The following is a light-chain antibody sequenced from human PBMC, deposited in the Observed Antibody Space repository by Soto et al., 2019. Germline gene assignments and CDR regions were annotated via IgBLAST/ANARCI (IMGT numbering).Light chain of an antibody. Sequence: ELVLTQAPGTLSLSPGERATLSCRASQSVSSSYLAWYQQKPGQAPRLLIYGASSRATGIPDRISGSGSGTDFTLTISRLEPEDFAVYYCQQYGSSPRTFGQGTKVDIK. CDR3: QQYGSSPRT. J-gene: IGKJ1*01. CDR2: GAS. CDR1: QSVSSSY. V-gene: IGKV3-20*01.